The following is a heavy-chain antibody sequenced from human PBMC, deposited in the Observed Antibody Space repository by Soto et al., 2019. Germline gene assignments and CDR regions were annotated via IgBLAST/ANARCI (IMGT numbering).Heavy chain of an antibody. CDR3: AKDGFEYSSSPYYFDY. CDR1: GFTFSSYA. V-gene: IGHV3-23*01. J-gene: IGHJ4*02. D-gene: IGHD6-6*01. CDR2: ISGSGGST. Sequence: GGSLRLSCAASGFTFSSYAMSWVRQAPGKGLEWVSAISGSGGSTYYADSVKGRFTISRDNSKNTLYLQMNSLRAEDTAVYYCAKDGFEYSSSPYYFDYWGQGTLVTVSS.